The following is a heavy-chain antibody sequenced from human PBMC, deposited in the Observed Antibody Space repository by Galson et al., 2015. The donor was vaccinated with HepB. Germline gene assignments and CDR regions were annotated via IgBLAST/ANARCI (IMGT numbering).Heavy chain of an antibody. CDR3: ARSPRRWFGELSDYYYYGMDV. D-gene: IGHD3-10*01. CDR1: GYTFTSYA. CDR2: INAGNGNT. Sequence: SVKVSCKASGYTFTSYATHWVRQAPGQRLEWMGWINAGNGNTKYSQKFQGRVTITRDTSASTAYMELSSLRSEDTAVYYCARSPRRWFGELSDYYYYGMDVWGQGTTVTVSS. V-gene: IGHV1-3*01. J-gene: IGHJ6*02.